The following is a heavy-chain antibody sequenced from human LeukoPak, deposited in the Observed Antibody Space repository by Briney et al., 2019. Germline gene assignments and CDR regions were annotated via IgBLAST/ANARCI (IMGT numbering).Heavy chain of an antibody. CDR3: AKDRETTSSGTFDS. D-gene: IGHD1-1*01. CDR2: IAEDGSIE. V-gene: IGHV3-30*18. Sequence: PARSLRLSCAASGFTFSSYGMHCVRPAPGKGLEWVAFIAEDGSIEKYTDSVKGRFTISRDNSNNTLYLRMNSLRAEDTGVYYCAKDRETTSSGTFDSWGQGTLVTVSS. J-gene: IGHJ4*02. CDR1: GFTFSSYG.